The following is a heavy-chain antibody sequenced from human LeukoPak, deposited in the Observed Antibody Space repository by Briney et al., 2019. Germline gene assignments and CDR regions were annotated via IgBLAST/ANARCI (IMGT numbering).Heavy chain of an antibody. CDR2: IMSIFGTA. V-gene: IGHV1-69*13. CDR3: ARGWGYGDYDPPFDC. CDR1: GCTFSSYA. Sequence: SVKVSCTASGCTFSSYAISWVRQAPGQGLEWMGGIMSIFGTANYAHTVQGRVTITGDESTSTACMELSSLRAEDTAVYYCARGWGYGDYDPPFDCWGRG. D-gene: IGHD4-17*01. J-gene: IGHJ4*02.